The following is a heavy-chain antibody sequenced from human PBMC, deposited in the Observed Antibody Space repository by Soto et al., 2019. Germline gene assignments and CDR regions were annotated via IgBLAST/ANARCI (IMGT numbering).Heavy chain of an antibody. D-gene: IGHD3-22*01. Sequence: EVQLLESGGDLVQPGGSLRLSCAASGFTFSSYAMNWVRQTPGKGLEWVSGIGGRGVSRYYADSVKGRFTISRDNSKSTLYLQMNSLRVEDTGVYYCAKRPPVSFYDTSGYYPFDHWGQGTLVTVSS. CDR3: AKRPPVSFYDTSGYYPFDH. CDR2: IGGRGVSR. V-gene: IGHV3-23*01. J-gene: IGHJ4*02. CDR1: GFTFSSYA.